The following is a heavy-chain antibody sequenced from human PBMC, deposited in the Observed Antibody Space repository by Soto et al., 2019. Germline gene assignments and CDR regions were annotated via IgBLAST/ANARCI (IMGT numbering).Heavy chain of an antibody. Sequence: GESLKISCKASGYTFTNFWIGWVRQMPGKGLEWMGIVSPGDSATRYNPSFQGHVTVSADKSINTAYLQWSSLEASDTAIYYCARRSSSFRTIDYCGQGVLVTVSS. J-gene: IGHJ4*02. CDR2: VSPGDSAT. D-gene: IGHD6-6*01. V-gene: IGHV5-51*01. CDR1: GYTFTNFW. CDR3: ARRSSSFRTIDY.